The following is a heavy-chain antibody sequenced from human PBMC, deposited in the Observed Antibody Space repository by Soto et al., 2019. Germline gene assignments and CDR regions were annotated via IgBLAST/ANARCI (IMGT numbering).Heavy chain of an antibody. CDR2: IHHSGST. D-gene: IGHD6-13*01. J-gene: IGHJ5*02. CDR1: GGSISSGGYS. CDR3: ARDRIAAAGENWFDP. Sequence: SETLSLTCAVSGGSISSGGYSWSWIRQPPGKGLEWIGYIHHSGSTYYNPSLKSRVTISVDRSKNQFSLKLSSVTAADTAVYYCARDRIAAAGENWFDPWGQGTLVTVSS. V-gene: IGHV4-30-2*01.